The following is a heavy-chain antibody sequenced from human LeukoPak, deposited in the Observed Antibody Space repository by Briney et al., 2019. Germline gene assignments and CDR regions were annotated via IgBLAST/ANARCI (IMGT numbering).Heavy chain of an antibody. CDR2: INPNSGGT. V-gene: IGHV1-2*02. D-gene: IGHD1-14*01. Sequence: ASVKVSCKASGYSFTGYYMQWVRQAPGQGLEWMGWINPNSGGTNYAQKLQGRVTMTRATSISTVYMKLSSLRSDDAAVYFCATEGGPGLDFWGQGTLVTVSS. J-gene: IGHJ4*02. CDR1: GYSFTGYY. CDR3: ATEGGPGLDF.